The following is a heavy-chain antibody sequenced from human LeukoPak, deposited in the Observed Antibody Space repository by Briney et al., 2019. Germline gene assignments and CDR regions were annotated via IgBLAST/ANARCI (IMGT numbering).Heavy chain of an antibody. CDR3: ARAQDEKPYYYGSGSPRYYYYYYMDV. V-gene: IGHV3-7*01. CDR1: GFTFSSYW. D-gene: IGHD3-10*01. J-gene: IGHJ6*03. CDR2: IKQDGSEK. Sequence: GGSLRLSCAASGFTFSSYWMSWVRQAPGKVLEWVANIKQDGSEKYYVDSVKGRFTISRDNAKNSLYLQMNSLRAEDTAVYYCARAQDEKPYYYGSGSPRYYYYYYMDVWGKGTTVTVSS.